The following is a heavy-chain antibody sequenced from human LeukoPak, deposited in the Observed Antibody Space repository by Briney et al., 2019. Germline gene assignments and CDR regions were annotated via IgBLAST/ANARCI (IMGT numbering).Heavy chain of an antibody. CDR3: ARDRGGYSTDFDF. CDR1: GFTFSSYW. D-gene: IGHD6-13*01. V-gene: IGHV3-23*01. CDR2: LNRDGTRT. J-gene: IGHJ4*02. Sequence: HSGGSLRLSCAASGFTFSSYWMSWVRQAPGKGLEWVSTLNRDGTRTYYSLSSSGRFIVSRDNSMNTLYLQMNGLRADDTAVYYCARDRGGYSTDFDFWGQGTLVTVTS.